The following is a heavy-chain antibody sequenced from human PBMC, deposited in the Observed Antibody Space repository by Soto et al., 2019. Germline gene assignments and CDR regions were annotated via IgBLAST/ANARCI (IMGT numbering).Heavy chain of an antibody. J-gene: IGHJ4*02. D-gene: IGHD5-18*01. CDR3: ARQDYNYAYFDF. Sequence: ESLTISFKGSGYSFTDYWLGLVRQMPGKGLEWMGIIYPGDSDTRYSPSFQGQVIISVDQSISTAYLQWSSLQASDTAMYYCARQDYNYAYFDFWGQGTLVTVSS. CDR2: IYPGDSDT. V-gene: IGHV5-51*01. CDR1: GYSFTDYW.